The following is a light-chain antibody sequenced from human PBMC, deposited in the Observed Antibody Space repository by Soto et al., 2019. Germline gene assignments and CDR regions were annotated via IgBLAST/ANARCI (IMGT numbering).Light chain of an antibody. V-gene: IGLV1-40*01. Sequence: QSVLTQPPSVCGAPGQRVTISCTGSSSNIGAGYDVHWYQQLPGTAPKLLIYDNSNRPSGVPDRFSGSKSGTSASLAITGLQAEDEADYYCQSYDSSLSVLYVFGTGTKVTVL. CDR3: QSYDSSLSVLYV. J-gene: IGLJ1*01. CDR2: DNS. CDR1: SSNIGAGYD.